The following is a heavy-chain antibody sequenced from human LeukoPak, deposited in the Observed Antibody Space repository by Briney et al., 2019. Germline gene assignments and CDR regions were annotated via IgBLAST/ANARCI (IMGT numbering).Heavy chain of an antibody. CDR1: EFTFSNYA. CDR3: ARATGTVTTIDY. CDR2: ISYDGSNK. Sequence: GGSLRLSCAVSEFTFSNYAMHWVRQAPGKGLEWVAVISYDGSNKYYADSVKGRFTISRDNSKNTLYLQMNSLRAEDTAVYYCARATGTVTTIDYWGQGTLVTVSS. V-gene: IGHV3-30-3*01. D-gene: IGHD4-11*01. J-gene: IGHJ4*02.